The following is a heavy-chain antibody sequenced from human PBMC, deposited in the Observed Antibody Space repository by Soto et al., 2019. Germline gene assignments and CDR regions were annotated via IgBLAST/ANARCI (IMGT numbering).Heavy chain of an antibody. CDR2: IYYSGRT. CDR1: GGSISSYY. D-gene: IGHD2-2*02. Sequence: QVQLQESGPGLVKPSETLSLTCTVSGGSISSYYWSWIRQPPGKGLEWIGYIYYSGRTNYNPSLNNRVTISIDTSTTHLSLKLSSLTTADSAVYYCARASRVWACTSHCYTGVAFDIWGQGTMVTVSS. CDR3: ARASRVWACTSHCYTGVAFDI. V-gene: IGHV4-59*01. J-gene: IGHJ3*02.